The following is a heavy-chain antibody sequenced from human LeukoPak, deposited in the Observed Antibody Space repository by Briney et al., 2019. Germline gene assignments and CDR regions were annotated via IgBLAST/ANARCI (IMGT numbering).Heavy chain of an antibody. D-gene: IGHD6-19*01. V-gene: IGHV4-4*07. Sequence: ETLSLTCTVSGGSISSYYWSWIRQPAGKGVEWIGRIHTSGSTNYNPSLKSRVTISVDTSKNQFSLKVTSVTAADTAVYYCARAWQWLPLDSWGQGTLVTVSS. CDR3: ARAWQWLPLDS. CDR2: IHTSGST. J-gene: IGHJ4*02. CDR1: GGSISSYY.